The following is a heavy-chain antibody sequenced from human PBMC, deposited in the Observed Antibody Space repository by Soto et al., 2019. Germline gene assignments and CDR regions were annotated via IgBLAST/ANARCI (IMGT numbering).Heavy chain of an antibody. D-gene: IGHD3-22*01. CDR2: IYSGGDT. CDR3: ARDGDVVMVPYFDY. Sequence: EVQLVESGGGLIQPGGSLRLSCAASGFTVSSNYMSWVRLAPGKGLEWVSVIYSGGDTYYADSVKGRFIISRDNSKNTVYLHMNSLRAEDTAIYYCARDGDVVMVPYFDYWGQGTLVTVSS. CDR1: GFTVSSNY. J-gene: IGHJ4*02. V-gene: IGHV3-53*01.